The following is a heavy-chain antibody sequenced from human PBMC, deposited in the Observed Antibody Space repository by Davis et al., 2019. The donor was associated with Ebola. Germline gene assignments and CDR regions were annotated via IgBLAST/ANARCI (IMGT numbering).Heavy chain of an antibody. Sequence: ASVKVSCKASGYTFTSYGISWVRQAPGQGLEWMGWISAYSGNTNYAQKLQGRVTMTTDTSTSTAYMELRSLRSDDTAVYYCARGYCSGGSCYSMDYWGQGTLVTVSS. CDR1: GYTFTSYG. CDR2: ISAYSGNT. CDR3: ARGYCSGGSCYSMDY. J-gene: IGHJ4*02. D-gene: IGHD2-15*01. V-gene: IGHV1-18*01.